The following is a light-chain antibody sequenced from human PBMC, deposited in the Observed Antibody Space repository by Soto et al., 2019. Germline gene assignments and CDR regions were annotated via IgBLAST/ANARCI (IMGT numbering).Light chain of an antibody. V-gene: IGLV2-8*01. CDR3: SSFPGSNNFE. CDR2: EVS. Sequence: QSALTQPPSASGSPGQSVTISCTGTSSDVGGYNYVSWYQQHPGKAPKLMIYEVSKRPSGVPVRFSGSKSGNTASLTVSGLQAEDEADYYCSSFPGSNNFEFGGGTKLTVL. J-gene: IGLJ2*01. CDR1: SSDVGGYNY.